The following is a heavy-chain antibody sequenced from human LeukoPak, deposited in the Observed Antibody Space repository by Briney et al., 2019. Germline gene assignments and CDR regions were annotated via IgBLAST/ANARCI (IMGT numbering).Heavy chain of an antibody. CDR1: GSRFSSFG. CDR2: ISNYFSVT. Sequence: GASVKVSCKASGSRFSSFGVSWGRQAPGPGLGWMGGISNYFSVTHSAEKTADRVTMSIDTSTTTVYMELRRMIYDDTAIYYGARDSDYSGNGNGDWLDAWGQGTVVTVSS. J-gene: IGHJ5*02. CDR3: ARDSDYSGNGNGDWLDA. D-gene: IGHD4-11*01. V-gene: IGHV1-18*04.